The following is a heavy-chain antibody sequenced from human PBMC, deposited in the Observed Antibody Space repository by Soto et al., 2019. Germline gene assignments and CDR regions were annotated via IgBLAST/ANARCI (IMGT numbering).Heavy chain of an antibody. J-gene: IGHJ4*02. CDR1: GYTFTGNY. D-gene: IGHD3-16*02. Sequence: QVQLVQSGAEVKKPGASVKVSCKASGYTFTGNYMHWVRQAPGQGFEWMGWINVNSGGTKYAQKFQGWVTMTRDTSSSTAYMEVSRLRSDDTAVYYCARGDKLSLYPQLDYWGQGTLVNVSS. CDR2: INVNSGGT. V-gene: IGHV1-2*04. CDR3: ARGDKLSLYPQLDY.